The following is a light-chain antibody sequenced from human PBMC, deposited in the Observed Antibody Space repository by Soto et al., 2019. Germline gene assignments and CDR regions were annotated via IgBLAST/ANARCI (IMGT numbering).Light chain of an antibody. CDR3: QHYNSYSEA. Sequence: DIQLTQSPCFLSASVREGVTITCRASQGIKNYLAWYQQKPGIAPKLLIYAASTLQSGVPSRFSGSGSGTEFTLTISSLQPDDFATYYCQHYNSYSEAFGQGTKVDIK. CDR1: QGIKNY. J-gene: IGKJ1*01. V-gene: IGKV1-9*01. CDR2: AAS.